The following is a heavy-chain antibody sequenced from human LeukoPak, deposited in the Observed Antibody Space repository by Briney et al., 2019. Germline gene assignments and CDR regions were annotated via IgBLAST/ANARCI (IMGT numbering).Heavy chain of an antibody. J-gene: IGHJ4*02. CDR2: ISSDGSVT. Sequence: GGSLRLSCAVSGFSFTNYWMHWARQAPGKGLVWVSYISSDGSVTKYADSVKGRFTISRDNAVNTLYLQMNSLRVEDTAVYYCVRGSLRLPRSTPDYWGQGTLVTVSS. CDR1: GFSFTNYW. CDR3: VRGSLRLPRSTPDY. V-gene: IGHV3-74*03. D-gene: IGHD2-21*02.